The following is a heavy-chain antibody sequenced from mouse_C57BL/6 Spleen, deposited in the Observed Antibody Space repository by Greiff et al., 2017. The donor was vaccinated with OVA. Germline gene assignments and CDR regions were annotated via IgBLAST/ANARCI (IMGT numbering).Heavy chain of an antibody. Sequence: VQLKESGAELVRPGASVKLSCTASGFNIKDDYMHWVKQRPEQGLEWIGWIDPENGDTEYASKFQGKATITADTSSNTAYLQLSSLTSEDTAVYYCTILRDAMDYWGQGTSVTVSS. V-gene: IGHV14-4*01. J-gene: IGHJ4*01. CDR3: TILRDAMDY. CDR1: GFNIKDDY. D-gene: IGHD1-1*01. CDR2: IDPENGDT.